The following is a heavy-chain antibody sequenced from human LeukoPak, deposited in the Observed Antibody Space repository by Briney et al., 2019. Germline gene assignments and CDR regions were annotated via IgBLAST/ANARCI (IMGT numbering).Heavy chain of an antibody. V-gene: IGHV1-69*05. J-gene: IGHJ4*02. D-gene: IGHD6-13*01. Sequence: ASVKVSXKASGGTFSSYAISWVRQAPGQGLEWMRRIIPIFGTANYAQKFQGRVTITTDESTSTAYMELSSLRSEDTAVYYCARDFRIAAHYFDYWGQGTLVTVSS. CDR3: ARDFRIAAHYFDY. CDR2: IIPIFGTA. CDR1: GGTFSSYA.